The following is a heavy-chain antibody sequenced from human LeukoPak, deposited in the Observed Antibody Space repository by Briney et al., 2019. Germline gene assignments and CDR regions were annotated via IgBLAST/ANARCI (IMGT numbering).Heavy chain of an antibody. J-gene: IGHJ4*02. V-gene: IGHV4-39*01. Sequence: PSETLSLTCTVSGGSISSSSYYWGWIRQPPGKGLEWIGSIYYSGSTYYNPSLKSRVTISVGTSKNQFSLKLSSVTAADTAVYYCARLARDELLWFGELVYYFDYWGQGTLVTVSS. CDR1: GGSISSSSYY. CDR2: IYYSGST. CDR3: ARLARDELLWFGELVYYFDY. D-gene: IGHD3-10*01.